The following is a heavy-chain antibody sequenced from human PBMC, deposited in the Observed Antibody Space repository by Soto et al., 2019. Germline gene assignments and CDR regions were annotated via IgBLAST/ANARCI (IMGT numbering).Heavy chain of an antibody. J-gene: IGHJ6*02. CDR3: ARVTGRYYYGMDV. CDR2: INHSGST. CDR1: GGSFSGYY. Sequence: QVQLQQWGAGLLKPSETLSLTCAVYGGSFSGYYWSWIRQPPGKGLEWIGEINHSGSTNYNPSLKSRVTLSVDTSKHQFLLKLRSVTAAGTAVYYCARVTGRYYYGMDVWGQGTTVTVSS. V-gene: IGHV4-34*01.